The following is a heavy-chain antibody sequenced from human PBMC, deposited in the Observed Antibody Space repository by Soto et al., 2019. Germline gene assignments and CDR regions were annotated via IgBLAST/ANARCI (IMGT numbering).Heavy chain of an antibody. J-gene: IGHJ6*02. CDR2: ISAYNGNT. V-gene: IGHV1-18*04. CDR3: ARGHYDFWSGYFGRDYYYGMDV. Sequence: ASVKVSCKASGYTFTSYGISWVRQAPGQGLEWMGWISAYNGNTNYAQKLQGRVTMTTDTSTSTAYMELRSLRSDDTAVYYCARGHYDFWSGYFGRDYYYGMDVWGQGTTVTV. CDR1: GYTFTSYG. D-gene: IGHD3-3*01.